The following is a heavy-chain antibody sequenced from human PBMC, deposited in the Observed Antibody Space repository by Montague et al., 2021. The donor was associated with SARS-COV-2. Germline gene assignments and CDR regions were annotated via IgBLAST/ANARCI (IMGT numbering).Heavy chain of an antibody. V-gene: IGHV3-7*01. D-gene: IGHD1-26*01. CDR3: ARDPRRVGEESGMDV. Sequence: SLRLSCAASGFTFSSYWMSWVRQTPGKGLEWVANIKPDGGENYYVDSVKGRFTISRDNAKNSLDLQMDSLRAEDTALYYCARDPRRVGEESGMDVWGQGTTVTVSS. CDR1: GFTFSSYW. CDR2: IKPDGGEN. J-gene: IGHJ6*02.